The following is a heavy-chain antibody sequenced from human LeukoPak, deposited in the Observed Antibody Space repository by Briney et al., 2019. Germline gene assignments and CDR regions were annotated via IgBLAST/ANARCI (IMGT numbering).Heavy chain of an antibody. V-gene: IGHV3-48*01. CDR1: GFTFSSYG. J-gene: IGHJ4*02. CDR2: LSNTGNI. D-gene: IGHD2-15*01. CDR3: ARRGYSPMIGDH. Sequence: GGSLRLSCAASGFTFSSYGMNWVRQAPGKGLEWLSYLSNTGNIHYAQSVKGRFTISRDNAKSSLYLQMDGLRAEDTAVYYCARRGYSPMIGDHWGQGILVTVAS.